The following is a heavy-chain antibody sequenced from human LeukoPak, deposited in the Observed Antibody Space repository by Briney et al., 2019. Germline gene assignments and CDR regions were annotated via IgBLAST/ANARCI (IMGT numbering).Heavy chain of an antibody. CDR2: IKQDGSEK. CDR1: GFTFSSYW. D-gene: IGHD3-3*01. J-gene: IGHJ4*02. CDR3: ARGNRPPPNDYDFWSGYYPDHTYFDY. V-gene: IGHV3-7*01. Sequence: PGGSLRLSCAASGFTFSSYWMSWVRQAPGKGLEWVANIKQDGSEKYYVDSVKGRFTISRDNAKNSLYLQMNSLRAEDTAVYYCARGNRPPPNDYDFWSGYYPDHTYFDYWGQGTLVTVSS.